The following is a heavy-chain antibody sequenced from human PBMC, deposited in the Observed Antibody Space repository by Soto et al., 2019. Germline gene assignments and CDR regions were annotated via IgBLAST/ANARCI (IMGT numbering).Heavy chain of an antibody. CDR1: GDSVAIRGGY. Sequence: SETHRVSKTVAGDSVAIRGGYWSWDRQAPGKGLEWIGSVPYAGNTYYNPSLKSRVTLFIDTSKNHFSLSLRSVTAADTAVYYCERPFAAQTVVGFDLWGQGPLVTVSS. D-gene: IGHD6-19*01. J-gene: IGHJ4*02. CDR2: VPYAGNT. V-gene: IGHV4-39*02. CDR3: ERPFAAQTVVGFDL.